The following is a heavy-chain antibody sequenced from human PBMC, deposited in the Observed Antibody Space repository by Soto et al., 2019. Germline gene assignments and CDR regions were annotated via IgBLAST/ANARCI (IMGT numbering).Heavy chain of an antibody. Sequence: KPSETLSLTCAVSGGSISSGGYSWSWIRQPPGKGLEWIGYIYHSGSTYYNPSLKSRVTISVDRSKNQFSLKLSSVTAADTAVYYCARASPPPYDSSGRCAFDIWGQGTMVTVSS. J-gene: IGHJ3*02. CDR3: ARASPPPYDSSGRCAFDI. CDR1: GGSISSGGYS. D-gene: IGHD3-22*01. V-gene: IGHV4-30-2*01. CDR2: IYHSGST.